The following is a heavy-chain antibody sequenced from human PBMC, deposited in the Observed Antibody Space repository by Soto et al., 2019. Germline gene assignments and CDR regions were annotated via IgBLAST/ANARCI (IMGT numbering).Heavy chain of an antibody. D-gene: IGHD4-17*01. Sequence: EVQLVESGGGLVQPGGSLTLSCAASGFSLSTYEMNWVRQAPGKGLEWVSYIGRSGSPIYYADSVKGRFTISRDNAKNSLYLQMNSLRAEDTAVYYCAGDTPPEAYADYFPHDALEIWGQGTMVTVSS. J-gene: IGHJ3*02. CDR3: AGDTPPEAYADYFPHDALEI. V-gene: IGHV3-48*03. CDR2: IGRSGSPI. CDR1: GFSLSTYE.